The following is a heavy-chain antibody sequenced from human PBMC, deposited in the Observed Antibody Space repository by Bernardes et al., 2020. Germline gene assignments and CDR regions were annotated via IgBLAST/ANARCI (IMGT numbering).Heavy chain of an antibody. J-gene: IGHJ5*02. CDR3: ARDRCSSTSCYWNNWFDP. CDR2: INSDGSST. Sequence: GGSLRLSCAASGFTFSSYWMHWVRQAPGKGLVWVSRINSDGSSTSYADSVKGRFTISRDNAKNTLYLQMNSLRAEDTAVYYCARDRCSSTSCYWNNWFDPWGQGTLVTVSS. D-gene: IGHD2-2*01. V-gene: IGHV3-74*01. CDR1: GFTFSSYW.